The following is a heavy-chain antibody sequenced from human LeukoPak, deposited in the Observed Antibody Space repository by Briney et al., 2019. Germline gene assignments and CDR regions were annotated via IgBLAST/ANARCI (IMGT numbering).Heavy chain of an antibody. J-gene: IGHJ6*03. Sequence: SVKVSCKASGGTFSSYTISWVRQAPGQGLEWMGRIIPILGIANYAQKFQGRVTITADKSTSTAYMELSSLRSEDTAVYYCARKGLDYYYYMDVWGKGTTVTVPS. CDR3: ARKGLDYYYYMDV. CDR1: GGTFSSYT. V-gene: IGHV1-69*02. CDR2: IIPILGIA.